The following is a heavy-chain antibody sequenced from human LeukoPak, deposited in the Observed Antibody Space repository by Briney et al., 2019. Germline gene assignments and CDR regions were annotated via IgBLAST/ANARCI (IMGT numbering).Heavy chain of an antibody. CDR2: IYHSGST. CDR1: GGSISSGGYS. V-gene: IGHV4-30-2*01. J-gene: IGHJ4*02. Sequence: SETLSLTCAVSGGSISSGGYSWSWIRQPPGKGLEWIGYIYHSGSTYYNPSLKSRVTISVDRSKNQFSLKLSSVTAADTAVHYCARARAVTIDYWGQGTLVTVSS. D-gene: IGHD4-17*01. CDR3: ARARAVTIDY.